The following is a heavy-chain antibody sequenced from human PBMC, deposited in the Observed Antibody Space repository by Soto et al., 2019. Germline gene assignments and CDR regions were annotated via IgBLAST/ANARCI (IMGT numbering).Heavy chain of an antibody. D-gene: IGHD3-10*01. Sequence: QVQLVESGGGVVQPGRSLRLSCAASGFTFSSYGMHWVRQAPGKGLEWVAVISYDGSNKYYADSVKCRFTISRDNSKNTLYLQMNSLRAEDTAVYYCAKGMKLLWFGELLPPVDYWGQGTLVTVSS. CDR2: ISYDGSNK. J-gene: IGHJ4*02. V-gene: IGHV3-30*18. CDR1: GFTFSSYG. CDR3: AKGMKLLWFGELLPPVDY.